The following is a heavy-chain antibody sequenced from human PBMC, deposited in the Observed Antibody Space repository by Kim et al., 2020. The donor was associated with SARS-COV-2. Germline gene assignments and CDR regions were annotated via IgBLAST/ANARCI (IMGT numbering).Heavy chain of an antibody. J-gene: IGHJ4*02. D-gene: IGHD3-22*01. CDR3: ARKRADSSGFIDY. V-gene: IGHV4-4*07. Sequence: NCNPSLKRRVAMSIDTSKDQFSLRLTSVTSADTAIYFCARKRADSSGFIDYWGQGTLVTVSS.